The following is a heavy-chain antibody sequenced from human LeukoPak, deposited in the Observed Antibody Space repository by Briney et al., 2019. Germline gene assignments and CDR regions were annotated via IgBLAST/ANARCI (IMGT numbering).Heavy chain of an antibody. J-gene: IGHJ4*02. D-gene: IGHD2-2*01. CDR3: AREGTSCLDY. CDR1: GGSISSNY. CDR2: IYTGGST. V-gene: IGHV4-4*07. Sequence: SETLSLTCTVSGGSISSNYWSWIRQPAGKGLEWIGRIYTGGSTNYSPSLKSRVTLSVDTSRNQFSLRLSSVTAADTAVYYCAREGTSCLDYWGQGTLVTVSS.